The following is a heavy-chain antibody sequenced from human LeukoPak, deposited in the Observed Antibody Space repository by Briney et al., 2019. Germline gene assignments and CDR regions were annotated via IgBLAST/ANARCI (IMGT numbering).Heavy chain of an antibody. D-gene: IGHD3-10*01. J-gene: IGHJ5*02. CDR2: INTNTGNP. CDR3: ARAARRYYGSGSYSWFDP. CDR1: GYTFTSYA. V-gene: IGHV7-4-1*02. Sequence: ASVKVSCKASGYTFTSYAMNWVRQAPGQGLEWMGWINTNTGNPTYAQGFTGRFVFSLDTSVSTAYLQISSLKAADTAVYYCARAARRYYGSGSYSWFDPWGQGTLVTVSS.